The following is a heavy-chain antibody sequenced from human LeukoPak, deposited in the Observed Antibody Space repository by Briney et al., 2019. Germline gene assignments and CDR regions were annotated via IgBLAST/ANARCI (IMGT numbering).Heavy chain of an antibody. V-gene: IGHV3-23*01. CDR2: ISGSGGST. J-gene: IGHJ6*02. CDR1: GFTFSSYA. CDR3: ARGHFGLDV. Sequence: GGSLRLSCAASGFTFSSYAMSWVRQAPGKGLEWVSAISGSGGSTYYADSVKGRFTITRDNVKKTVNLQMDSLRAEDTAMYYCARGHFGLDVWGQGTTVTVSS.